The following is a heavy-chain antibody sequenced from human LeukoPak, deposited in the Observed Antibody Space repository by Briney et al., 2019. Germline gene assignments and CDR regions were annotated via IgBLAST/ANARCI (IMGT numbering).Heavy chain of an antibody. CDR1: GESFRGYY. Sequence: SETLSLTCAVYGESFRGYYWSWIRQPPGKGLEWGGEINHSGSTNYNTSLKSRVTISVDTSKNQFSLKLSSVTAADTAVYYCARGRDILTGYYVARKYYFDYWGQGTLVTVSS. D-gene: IGHD3-9*01. J-gene: IGHJ4*02. CDR2: INHSGST. V-gene: IGHV4-34*01. CDR3: ARGRDILTGYYVARKYYFDY.